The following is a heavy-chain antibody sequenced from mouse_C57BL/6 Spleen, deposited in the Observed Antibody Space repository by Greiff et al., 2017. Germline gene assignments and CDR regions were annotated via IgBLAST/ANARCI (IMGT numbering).Heavy chain of an antibody. V-gene: IGHV1-76*01. J-gene: IGHJ3*01. CDR2: IYPGSGNT. CDR3: AREGADGYYWFAY. D-gene: IGHD2-3*01. CDR1: GYTFTDYY. Sequence: VQLVESGAELVRPGASVKLSCKASGYTFTDYYINWVKQRPGQGLEWIARIYPGSGNTYYNEKFKGKATLTAEKSSSTAYMQLSSLTSEDSAVYFCAREGADGYYWFAYWGQGTLVTVSA.